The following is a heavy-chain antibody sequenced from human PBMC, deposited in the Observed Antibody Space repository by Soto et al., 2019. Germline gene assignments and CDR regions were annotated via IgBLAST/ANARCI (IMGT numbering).Heavy chain of an antibody. CDR2: VSIGGST. V-gene: IGHV3-23*01. CDR3: AKRRGAGGHFDY. D-gene: IGHD2-15*01. J-gene: IGHJ4*02. CDR1: GFTFSSYA. Sequence: DVQLLESGGGLVQPEGSLRLSXAXXGFTFSSYAMGWVRQGPGKGLEWVAVVSIGGSTHYADSVRGRFTISRDNSKNTLSLQMNSLTAEDTAVYFCAKRRGAGGHFDYWGQGALVTVSS.